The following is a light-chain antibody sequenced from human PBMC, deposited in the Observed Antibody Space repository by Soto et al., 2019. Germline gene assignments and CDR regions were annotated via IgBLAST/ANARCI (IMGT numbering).Light chain of an antibody. CDR2: GAS. J-gene: IGKJ3*01. Sequence: EIVMTQSPATLSVSPGERATLSGRASQSVSSNLAWYQQNPGQAPRLLIYGASTRATGIPARFSGSGSGTEFTLTISSLQSEDFAVYYCQQYNNWSTFGPGTKVDIK. V-gene: IGKV3-15*01. CDR1: QSVSSN. CDR3: QQYNNWST.